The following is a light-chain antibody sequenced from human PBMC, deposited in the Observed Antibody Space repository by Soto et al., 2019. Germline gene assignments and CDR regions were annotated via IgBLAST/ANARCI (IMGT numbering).Light chain of an antibody. Sequence: DIVMTQSPLSLPVTPGEPASISCRSSQSLLHSNGYNYLDWYLQKPGQSPQLLIYLGSNRASGVPDRFSGRGSGTDFTLKISRXEAEDVGVYYCMQALQTPPTFGQGTKVDIK. J-gene: IGKJ1*01. V-gene: IGKV2-28*01. CDR2: LGS. CDR1: QSLLHSNGYNY. CDR3: MQALQTPPT.